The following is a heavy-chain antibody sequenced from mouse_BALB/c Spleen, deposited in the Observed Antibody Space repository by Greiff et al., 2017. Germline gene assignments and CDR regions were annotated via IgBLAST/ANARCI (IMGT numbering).Heavy chain of an antibody. CDR3: TDLTATGAMDY. CDR2: IRLKSNNYAT. Sequence: EVMLVESGGGLVQPGGSMKLSCVASGFTFSNYWMNWVRQSPEKGLEWVAEIRLKSNNYATHYAESVKGRFTISRDDSKSSVYLQMNNLRAEDTGIYYCTDLTATGAMDYWGQGTSVTVSS. CDR1: GFTFSNYW. V-gene: IGHV6-6*02. D-gene: IGHD1-2*01. J-gene: IGHJ4*01.